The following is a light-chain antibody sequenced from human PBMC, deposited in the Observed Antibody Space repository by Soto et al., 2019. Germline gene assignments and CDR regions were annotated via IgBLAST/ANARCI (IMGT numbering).Light chain of an antibody. CDR1: NIGSKS. J-gene: IGLJ3*02. Sequence: SYELTQPPSVSVAPGQTARITCGGNNIGSKSVHWYQQKPGQAPVLVVYDDNDRPSGVPERFSGSNSGNTATLTISRVEAGDEADYYCQVWDGSSDLVFGGGTQLTVL. V-gene: IGLV3-21*02. CDR2: DDN. CDR3: QVWDGSSDLV.